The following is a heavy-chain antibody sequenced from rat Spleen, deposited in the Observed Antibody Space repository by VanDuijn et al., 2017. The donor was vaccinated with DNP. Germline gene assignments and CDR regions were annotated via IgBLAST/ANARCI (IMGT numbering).Heavy chain of an antibody. D-gene: IGHD1-4*01. CDR3: ARWPGYNPPYAMDA. J-gene: IGHJ4*01. CDR1: GYSITSSYR. CDR2: VNSAGST. V-gene: IGHV3-3*01. Sequence: EVQLQESGPGLVKPSQSLSLTCSVTGYSITSSYRWNWIRKFPGNKLEWMGSVNSAGSTNYNPSLKSRISITRDTSKNQFFLQLNSVTTEDTATYCCARWPGYNPPYAMDAWGRGTSVTVSS.